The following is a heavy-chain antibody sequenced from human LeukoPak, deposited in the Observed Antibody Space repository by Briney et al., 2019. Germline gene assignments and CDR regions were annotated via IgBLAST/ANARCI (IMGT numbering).Heavy chain of an antibody. CDR2: IYSGGST. D-gene: IGHD3-3*01. V-gene: IGHV3-66*02. Sequence: GGSLRLSCAASGFTVSSNYMSWVRQAPGKGLEWVSVIYSGGSTYYADSVKGRFTISRDNSKNTLYLQMNSLRAEDTAVYYCAREVGGITIFGVVDYWGQGTLVTVSS. J-gene: IGHJ4*02. CDR1: GFTVSSNY. CDR3: AREVGGITIFGVVDY.